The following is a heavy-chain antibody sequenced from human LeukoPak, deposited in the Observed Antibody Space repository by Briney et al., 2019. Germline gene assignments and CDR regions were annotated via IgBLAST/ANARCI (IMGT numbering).Heavy chain of an antibody. J-gene: IGHJ5*02. V-gene: IGHV3-9*01. CDR1: GFTFDDYA. CDR2: ISWNSGSI. CDR3: AKDSSSSWAWFDP. D-gene: IGHD6-13*01. Sequence: PGGSLRLSCAASGFTFDDYAMHWVRQAPGKGLEWVSGISWNSGSIGYADSVKGRFTISRDNVKNSLYLQMNSLRAEDTALYYCAKDSSSSWAWFDPWGQGTLVTVSS.